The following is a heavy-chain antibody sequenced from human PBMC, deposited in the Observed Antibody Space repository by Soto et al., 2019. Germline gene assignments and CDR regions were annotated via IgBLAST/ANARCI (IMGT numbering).Heavy chain of an antibody. J-gene: IGHJ6*02. CDR1: GDSVSSNSAA. CDR2: TYYRSKWYN. CDR3: AREGVAGEKLYYYYGMDV. V-gene: IGHV6-1*01. D-gene: IGHD6-19*01. Sequence: SQTLSLTCAISGDSVSSNSAAWNWIRQSPSRGLEWLGRTYYRSKWYNDYAVSVKSRITINPDTSKNQFSLQLNSVTPEDTAVYYRAREGVAGEKLYYYYGMDVWGQGTTVTSP.